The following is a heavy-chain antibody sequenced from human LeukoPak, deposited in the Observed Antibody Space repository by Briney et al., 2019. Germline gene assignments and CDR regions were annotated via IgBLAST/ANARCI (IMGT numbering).Heavy chain of an antibody. Sequence: GESLKISCAASGFTFSSYSMNWVRQAPGKGLGWVSYISSSSSTIYYADSVKGRFTISRDNAKNSLYLQMNSLRAEDTAVYYCAYQGEFRAFDYWGQGTLVTVSS. V-gene: IGHV3-48*01. D-gene: IGHD3-10*01. CDR2: ISSSSSTI. CDR1: GFTFSSYS. J-gene: IGHJ4*02. CDR3: AYQGEFRAFDY.